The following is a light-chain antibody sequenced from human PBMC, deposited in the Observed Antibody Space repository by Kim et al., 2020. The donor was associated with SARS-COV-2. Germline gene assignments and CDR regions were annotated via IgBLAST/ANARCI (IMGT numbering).Light chain of an antibody. J-gene: IGLJ1*01. Sequence: GQSITIACTGTRSDIGAYNHVFWYQQQPGKAPKLIIYDVSNRPSGVSNRFSGSKSGTTASLTISGLQAEDEADYSCTSYTSSSTYVFGTGTKVTVL. CDR1: RSDIGAYNH. CDR2: DVS. V-gene: IGLV2-14*03. CDR3: TSYTSSSTYV.